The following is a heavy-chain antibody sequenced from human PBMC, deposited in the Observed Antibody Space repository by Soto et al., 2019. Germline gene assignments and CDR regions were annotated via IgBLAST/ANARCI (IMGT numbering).Heavy chain of an antibody. V-gene: IGHV1-69*02. CDR3: ASRKRGSGYYSVDGAFDI. D-gene: IGHD3-22*01. J-gene: IGHJ3*02. CDR2: IIPILGIA. Sequence: ASAKVSCKASGGTFSSYTISWVRQAPGQGLEWMGRIIPILGIANYAQKFQGRVTITADKSTSTAYMELSSLRSEDTAVYYCASRKRGSGYYSVDGAFDIWGQGTMVTVSS. CDR1: GGTFSSYT.